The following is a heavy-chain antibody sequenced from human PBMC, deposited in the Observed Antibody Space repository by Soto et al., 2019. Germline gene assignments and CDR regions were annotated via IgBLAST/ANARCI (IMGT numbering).Heavy chain of an antibody. Sequence: GGSLRLSCAASGFTFDDYAMHWVRQAPGKGLEWVSGISWNSGSIGYADSVKGRFTISRDNAKNSLYLQMNSLRAEDTAVYYCSRGGDSSKDAFDIWGQGTMVTVSS. V-gene: IGHV3-9*01. J-gene: IGHJ3*02. CDR2: ISWNSGSI. CDR3: SRGGDSSKDAFDI. CDR1: GFTFDDYA. D-gene: IGHD3-22*01.